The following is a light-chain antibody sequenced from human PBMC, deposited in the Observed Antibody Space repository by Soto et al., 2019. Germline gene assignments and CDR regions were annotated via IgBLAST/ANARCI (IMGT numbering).Light chain of an antibody. J-gene: IGLJ2*01. Sequence: QSVLTQPPSVSAAPGQRVTISCSGSSFNIGNNYVSWYQQLPGTAPKLLIYENNKRPSGIPDRFSGSKSGTSATLGITGPQTGDEADYYCGTWDSSLSSVVFGGGTKVTVL. V-gene: IGLV1-51*02. CDR1: SFNIGNNY. CDR3: GTWDSSLSSVV. CDR2: ENN.